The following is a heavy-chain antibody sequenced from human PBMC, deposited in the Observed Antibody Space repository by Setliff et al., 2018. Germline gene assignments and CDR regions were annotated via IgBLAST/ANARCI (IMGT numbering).Heavy chain of an antibody. V-gene: IGHV4-38-2*01. D-gene: IGHD2-15*01. CDR2: IYHSGST. J-gene: IGHJ4*02. CDR1: GYSISSGYY. CDR3: ARRHCSGGSCYSLNYFDY. Sequence: PSETLSLTCAVSGYSISSGYYWGWIRQPPGKGLEWIGSIYHSGSTYYNPSLKSRVTISVDTSKNQFSLKLRSVTAADTAVYYCARRHCSGGSCYSLNYFDYWGQGTLVTVSS.